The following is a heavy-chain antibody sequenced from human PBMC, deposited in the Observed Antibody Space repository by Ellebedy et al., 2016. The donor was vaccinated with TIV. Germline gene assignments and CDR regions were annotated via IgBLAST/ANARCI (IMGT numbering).Heavy chain of an antibody. CDR1: GGTFSTYA. V-gene: IGHV1-69*13. J-gene: IGHJ6*02. CDR3: ARVRWATVARGVPFHYGMDV. D-gene: IGHD3-10*01. CDR2: FPPMFGTA. Sequence: ASVKVSCKAFGGTFSTYALNWVRQAPGQGLEWIGAFPPMFGTANSAQKFQGRVTITADESMTTAYMDLSSLRSEDTAVYYCARVRWATVARGVPFHYGMDVWGQGTTVTVSS.